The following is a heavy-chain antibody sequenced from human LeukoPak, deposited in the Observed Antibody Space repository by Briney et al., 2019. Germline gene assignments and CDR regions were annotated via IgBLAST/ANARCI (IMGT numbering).Heavy chain of an antibody. Sequence: PSETLSLTCTVSGGSVSSGSYYWSWIRQPPGKGLEWIGYIYYSGSTNYNPSLKSRVTISVDTSKNQFSLKLSSVTAADTAVYYCAREAAAGTYFQHWGQGTLVTVSS. D-gene: IGHD6-13*01. CDR2: IYYSGST. J-gene: IGHJ1*01. CDR1: GGSVSSGSYY. V-gene: IGHV4-61*01. CDR3: AREAAAGTYFQH.